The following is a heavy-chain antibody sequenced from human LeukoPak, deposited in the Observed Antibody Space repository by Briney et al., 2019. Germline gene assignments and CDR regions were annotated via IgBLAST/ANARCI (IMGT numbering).Heavy chain of an antibody. D-gene: IGHD3-16*01. Sequence: PGGSLRLSCAASGFTFSSYAMHWVRQAPGKGLEWVAVISYDGSNKYYADSVKGRFTISRDNSENRLYLQMSSLRAEDTAVYYCVKMSQRQGGFDYWGQGALVTVSS. V-gene: IGHV3-30-3*02. CDR2: ISYDGSNK. J-gene: IGHJ4*02. CDR1: GFTFSSYA. CDR3: VKMSQRQGGFDY.